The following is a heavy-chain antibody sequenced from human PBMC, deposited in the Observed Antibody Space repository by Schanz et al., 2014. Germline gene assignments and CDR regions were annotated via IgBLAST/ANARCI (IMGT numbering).Heavy chain of an antibody. J-gene: IGHJ4*02. Sequence: EVQLVESGGGLVQPGGSLRLSCVASGFTFSSCYMHWVRQAPGKGLVWVLRLNGDGSSTTYADSVKGRFTISRDNAKNTLYLQMNSLRAEDTAVYYCARASFDSTGHSNVDYWGQGTLVTVSS. CDR2: LNGDGSST. V-gene: IGHV3-74*03. CDR3: ARASFDSTGHSNVDY. D-gene: IGHD3-22*01. CDR1: GFTFSSCY.